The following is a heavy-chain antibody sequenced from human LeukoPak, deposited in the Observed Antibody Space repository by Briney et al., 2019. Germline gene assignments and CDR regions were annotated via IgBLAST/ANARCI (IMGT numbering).Heavy chain of an antibody. D-gene: IGHD2-21*01. CDR3: ARHRDHVDS. CDR1: GGSISSYY. V-gene: IGHV4-59*08. J-gene: IGHJ4*02. CDR2: IYNSGST. Sequence: SETLSLTCTVSGGSISSYYWSWIRQPPGKGLEWIGYIYNSGSTNYNPSLKSRVTISVDTSKNQFSLKLTSVTAADTAVYYCARHRDHVDSWGQGTRVTVSS.